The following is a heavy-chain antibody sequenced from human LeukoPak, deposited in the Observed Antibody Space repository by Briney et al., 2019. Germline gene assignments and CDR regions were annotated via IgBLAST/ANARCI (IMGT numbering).Heavy chain of an antibody. Sequence: GGSLRLSCAASGFTFNNYAPSWVRQAPGKGLEWVSSITGRGDDTSYADSVKGRFTMSRDNFKNILYIQMSSLRAEDTAVYYCAKGEDYSDLRAFDLWGQGTMVTVSS. V-gene: IGHV3-23*01. CDR2: ITGRGDDT. D-gene: IGHD4-11*01. CDR1: GFTFNNYA. CDR3: AKGEDYSDLRAFDL. J-gene: IGHJ3*01.